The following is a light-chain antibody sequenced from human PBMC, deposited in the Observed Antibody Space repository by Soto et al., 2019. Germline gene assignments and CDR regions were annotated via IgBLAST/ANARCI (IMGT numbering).Light chain of an antibody. V-gene: IGKV1-5*03. J-gene: IGKJ1*01. CDR1: QSIVDW. CDR3: QQYHIYSWT. Sequence: DIQMTESPSALSASLGDRFTSTCLASQSIVDWLAWYQQKTGKAPRLMIYRASTLQRGVSSTFRGSGSGKEFPITISDLQPDDFATYYCQQYHIYSWTFGQGTKVAIK. CDR2: RAS.